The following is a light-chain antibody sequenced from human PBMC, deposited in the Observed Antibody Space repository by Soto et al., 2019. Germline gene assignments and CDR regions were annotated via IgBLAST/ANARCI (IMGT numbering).Light chain of an antibody. Sequence: VLTQSAGTLSLSAGERATLSCPASQSVPRSYLAWYQQKPGQAPRLLIYGTSSRAAGIPDRFSGSGSGTDFTLTISRLEPEDFATYYCLQHNSYPPFGQGTRLEIK. CDR2: GTS. CDR1: QSVPRSY. CDR3: LQHNSYPP. J-gene: IGKJ5*01. V-gene: IGKV3-20*01.